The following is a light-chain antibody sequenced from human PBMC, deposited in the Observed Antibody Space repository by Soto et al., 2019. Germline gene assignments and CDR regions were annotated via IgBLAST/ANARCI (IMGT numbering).Light chain of an antibody. CDR3: QHYNDYSRM. J-gene: IGKJ1*01. Sequence: DIQMTQSPSTLSASIGDRVTITCRTSQSVDSWLAWYQQKPGKAPKVLIYKASSLQTGVPSRFSGYGSGTEFTSAITSLQPDDFATYSFQHYNDYSRMFGQGTKVEIK. CDR2: KAS. CDR1: QSVDSW. V-gene: IGKV1-5*03.